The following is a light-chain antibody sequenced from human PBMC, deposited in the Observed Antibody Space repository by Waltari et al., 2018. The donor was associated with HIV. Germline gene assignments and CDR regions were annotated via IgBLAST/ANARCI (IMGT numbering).Light chain of an antibody. V-gene: IGLV3-21*01. CDR3: QVWEINSDHPWV. CDR2: YDS. CDR1: NRGFTS. Sequence: SYVLTQPPSVSVAPGKTATIPCGGNNRGFTSVHWYQQRPGQAPVLVISYDSDRPSGIPERFSGSNSGNTATLTISRVEGGDEATYSCQVWEINSDHPWVFGGGTKLTVL. J-gene: IGLJ3*02.